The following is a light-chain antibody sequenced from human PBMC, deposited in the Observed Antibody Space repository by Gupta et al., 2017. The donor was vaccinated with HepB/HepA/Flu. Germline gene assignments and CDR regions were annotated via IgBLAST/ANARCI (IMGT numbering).Light chain of an antibody. CDR2: DTS. CDR3: HQYRSSPST. Sequence: EVWFTQSPDTLSLSPGERATLSCRASVSVGSDSLAWYQQKPGQAPSLLIYDTSSRATGLPDRFSGGGSGTDFTLTISRRKPAALALSYSHQYRSSPSTFGQGPKVAIK. CDR1: VSVGSDS. V-gene: IGKV3-20*01. J-gene: IGKJ2*01.